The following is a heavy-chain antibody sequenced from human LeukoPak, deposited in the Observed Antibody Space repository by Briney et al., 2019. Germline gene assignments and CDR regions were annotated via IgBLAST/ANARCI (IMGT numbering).Heavy chain of an antibody. CDR1: GGSISSGGYY. V-gene: IGHV4-30-2*01. Sequence: SETLSLTCTVSGGSISSGGYYWSWIRQPPGKGLEWIGYIYHSGSTYYNPSLKSRVTISVDRSKNQFSPKLSSVTAADTAVYYCARTRGLSSSWYASFPTYYYYYYGMDVWGQGTTVTVSS. CDR2: IYHSGST. D-gene: IGHD6-13*01. CDR3: ARTRGLSSSWYASFPTYYYYYYGMDV. J-gene: IGHJ6*02.